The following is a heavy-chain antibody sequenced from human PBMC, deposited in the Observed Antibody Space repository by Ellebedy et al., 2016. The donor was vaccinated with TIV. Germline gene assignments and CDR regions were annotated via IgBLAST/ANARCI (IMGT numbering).Heavy chain of an antibody. CDR1: GFTFSSYA. V-gene: IGHV3-23*01. Sequence: GESLKISCAASGFTFSSYAMSWVRQAPGKGLEWVSAISGSGGSTYYADSVKGRFTISRDNSKNTLYLQMNSLRAEDTAVYYCAKAGLGGSYYPFDYWGQGTLVTVSS. CDR3: AKAGLGGSYYPFDY. J-gene: IGHJ4*02. D-gene: IGHD1-26*01. CDR2: ISGSGGST.